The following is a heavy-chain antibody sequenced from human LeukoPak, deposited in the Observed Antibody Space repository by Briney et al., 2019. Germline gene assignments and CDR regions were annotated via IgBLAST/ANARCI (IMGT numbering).Heavy chain of an antibody. D-gene: IGHD4-17*01. CDR1: ADCFSSHY. Sequence: SETLSLTCAVSADCFSSHYWTWIRQPPGKGLEWIGYISYIGSTNYNPSLKSRVTISIDTSKNQFSLKLRSVTAADTAVYYCARDLVTVTKGFDIWGQGTMVSVSS. J-gene: IGHJ3*02. CDR3: ARDLVTVTKGFDI. CDR2: ISYIGST. V-gene: IGHV4-59*11.